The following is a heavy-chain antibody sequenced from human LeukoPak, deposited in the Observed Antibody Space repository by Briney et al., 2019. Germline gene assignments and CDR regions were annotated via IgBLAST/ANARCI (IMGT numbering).Heavy chain of an antibody. D-gene: IGHD5-18*01. J-gene: IGHJ6*03. CDR2: ISAYNGNT. CDR3: ARPYSYGPHYYYYMDV. CDR1: GYTFTSYG. Sequence: GASVKVSCKASGYTFTSYGISWVRQAPGQGLEWMGWISAYNGNTNYAQKLQGRVTMTTDTSTSTAYMELRSLRSDDTAVYYCARPYSYGPHYYYYMDVWGKGTTVTVSS. V-gene: IGHV1-18*01.